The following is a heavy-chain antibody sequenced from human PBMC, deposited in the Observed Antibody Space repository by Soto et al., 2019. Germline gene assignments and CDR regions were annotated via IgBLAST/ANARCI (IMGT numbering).Heavy chain of an antibody. D-gene: IGHD6-13*01. V-gene: IGHV1-69*06. Sequence: QVQLVQSGAEVKKPGSSVKVSCRASGVTLNDYAISWVRQAPGQGLEWMGGIIPISASAKLAQKFQGRVTITADKSTRTAYMELTSVRSEDTAVYYCATGLLAAAPLNYWGQGTLVTVSS. J-gene: IGHJ4*02. CDR3: ATGLLAAAPLNY. CDR1: GVTLNDYA. CDR2: IIPISASA.